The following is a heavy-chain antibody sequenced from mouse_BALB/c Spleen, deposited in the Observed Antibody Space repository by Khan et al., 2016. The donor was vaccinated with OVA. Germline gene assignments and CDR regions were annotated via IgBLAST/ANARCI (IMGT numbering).Heavy chain of an antibody. CDR2: IYPGSGST. D-gene: IGHD2-1*01. J-gene: IGHJ3*01. V-gene: IGHV1S22*01. Sequence: LQQSGSELVRPGASVKLSCKASGYTFTSYWMHWVKQRHGQGLEWIGNIYPGSGSTNYDEMFKSKGTLTVDTSSSTAYMHLSSLTSEDSAVYYWTRGCYYGKSLFAYWGQGTLVTVSA. CDR3: TRGCYYGKSLFAY. CDR1: GYTFTSYW.